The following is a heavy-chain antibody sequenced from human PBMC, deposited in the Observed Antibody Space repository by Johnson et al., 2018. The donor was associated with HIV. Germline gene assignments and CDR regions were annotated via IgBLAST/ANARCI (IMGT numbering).Heavy chain of an antibody. CDR1: GFTFSSYA. CDR2: ISGSGGST. V-gene: IGHV3-23*04. D-gene: IGHD6-6*01. J-gene: IGHJ3*02. CDR3: AKERQLVRAFDI. Sequence: VQLVESGGGLVQPGGSLRLSCAVSGFTFSSYAMSWVRQAPGKGLEWVSAISGSGGSTYYADSVKGRFTISRDNSKNTLHLQMSSLRTEDTAVYYCAKERQLVRAFDIWGQGTMVTVSS.